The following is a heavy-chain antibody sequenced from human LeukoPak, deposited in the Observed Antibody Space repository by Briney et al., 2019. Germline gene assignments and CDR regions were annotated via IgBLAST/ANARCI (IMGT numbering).Heavy chain of an antibody. CDR2: INPNSGGT. Sequence: ASVQVSCKASGYTFTGYYMHWVRQAPGQGLAWMGWINPNSGGTNYAQKFQGRVTITRDTSISTAYMELSRLRSDDTAVYYCARGGRYCSSTSCPLSFQHWGQGTLVTVSS. D-gene: IGHD2-2*01. V-gene: IGHV1-2*02. CDR1: GYTFTGYY. J-gene: IGHJ1*01. CDR3: ARGGRYCSSTSCPLSFQH.